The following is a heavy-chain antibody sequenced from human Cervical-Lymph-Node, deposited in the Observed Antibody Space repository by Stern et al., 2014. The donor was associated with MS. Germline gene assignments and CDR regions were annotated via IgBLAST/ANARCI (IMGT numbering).Heavy chain of an antibody. CDR3: ARGKTRYYYYGLDV. D-gene: IGHD4-23*01. J-gene: IGHJ6*02. V-gene: IGHV4-34*01. CDR2: ISHSGTT. Sequence: QVQLQQWGAGLLKPSETLSLTCAVSGESFSGYYWSWIRQPPGKGLEWIGEISHSGTTNYNQSLESRATISADTSTSKFFLRPSSVTAADTAVYYCARGKTRYYYYGLDVWGQGTTVTVSS. CDR1: GESFSGYY.